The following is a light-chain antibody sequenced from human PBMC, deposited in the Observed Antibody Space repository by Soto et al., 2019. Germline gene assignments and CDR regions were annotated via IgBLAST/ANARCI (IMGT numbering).Light chain of an antibody. Sequence: DVQMTQSPSTLSASVGDRVTISCRASQDVTTWLAWYQQKPGKAPKLLIYDASSLESGVPSRFSGSGSGTEFTLTISSLQPDDTPTYHCQQYKTYSLTFGGGTKVDIK. CDR2: DAS. CDR3: QQYKTYSLT. V-gene: IGKV1-5*01. CDR1: QDVTTW. J-gene: IGKJ4*01.